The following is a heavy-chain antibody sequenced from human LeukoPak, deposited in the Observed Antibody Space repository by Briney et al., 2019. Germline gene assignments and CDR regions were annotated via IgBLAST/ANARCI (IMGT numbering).Heavy chain of an antibody. V-gene: IGHV1-69*13. J-gene: IGHJ5*02. CDR1: GGTFSSYA. Sequence: SVKVSCTASGGTFSSYAISWVRQAPGQGLEWMVGIIPIFGTANYAQKFRGRVTITADESTSTAYMELSSLRSEDTAVYYCARGYGDHKSHWFDPWGQGTLVTVSS. CDR3: ARGYGDHKSHWFDP. CDR2: IIPIFGTA. D-gene: IGHD4-17*01.